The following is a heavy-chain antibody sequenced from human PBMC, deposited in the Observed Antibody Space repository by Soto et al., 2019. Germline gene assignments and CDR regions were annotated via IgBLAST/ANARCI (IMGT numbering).Heavy chain of an antibody. J-gene: IGHJ5*02. CDR1: GGSFGGYC. V-gene: IGHV4-34*01. D-gene: IGHD2-2*01. CDR2: IYHSVST. Sequence: SETLSLTCAVYGGSFGGYCWSWIRQPPGKGLEWFWYIYHSVSTYYNPSLKSLVTISVDRSKNQFSLKLISVTAADTAVYYCARVPDRWGQGTLVTVSS. CDR3: ARVPDR.